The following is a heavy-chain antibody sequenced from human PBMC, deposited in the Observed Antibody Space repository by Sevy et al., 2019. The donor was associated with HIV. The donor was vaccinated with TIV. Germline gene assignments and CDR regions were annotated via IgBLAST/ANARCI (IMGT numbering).Heavy chain of an antibody. V-gene: IGHV3-21*01. J-gene: IGHJ4*02. CDR2: ISSSSSYL. Sequence: GGSLRLSCAASGFTFSSYSMNWVRQAPGKGLEWVSSISSSSSYLYYADSVKGRFTISRDNAKNSLYLQMNSLRAEDTAVYYCARDFFSVDESSIAAPNFDYWGQGTLVTVSS. CDR3: ARDFFSVDESSIAAPNFDY. CDR1: GFTFSSYS. D-gene: IGHD6-6*01.